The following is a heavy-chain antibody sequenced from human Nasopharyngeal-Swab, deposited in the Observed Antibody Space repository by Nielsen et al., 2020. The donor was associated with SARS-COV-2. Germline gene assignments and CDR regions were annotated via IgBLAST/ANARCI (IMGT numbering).Heavy chain of an antibody. CDR2: TRDRAHSYTT. Sequence: GGSLRLSCAASGFTFSDHYMDWVRQAPGKGLEWVGRTRDRAHSYTTEYAASVKGRFTISRDDSKSSLYPQMNSLKTEDTAVYYCARSRSAYPFDYWGQGTLVTVSS. D-gene: IGHD3-22*01. CDR1: GFTFSDHY. V-gene: IGHV3-72*01. J-gene: IGHJ4*02. CDR3: ARSRSAYPFDY.